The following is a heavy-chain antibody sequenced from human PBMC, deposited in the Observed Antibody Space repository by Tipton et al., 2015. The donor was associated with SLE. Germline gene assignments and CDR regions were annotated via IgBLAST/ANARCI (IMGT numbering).Heavy chain of an antibody. D-gene: IGHD3-10*01. J-gene: IGHJ6*02. Sequence: SLRLSCAASGFTFSSYAMSWVRQAPGKGLEWVSVIYSGGSTYYADSVKGRFTISRDNSKNRLYLQMSGLKTEDTAVYYCAKDDAVWFRAEYLDVWGQGTTVTVSS. V-gene: IGHV3-23*03. CDR3: AKDDAVWFRAEYLDV. CDR2: IYSGGST. CDR1: GFTFSSYA.